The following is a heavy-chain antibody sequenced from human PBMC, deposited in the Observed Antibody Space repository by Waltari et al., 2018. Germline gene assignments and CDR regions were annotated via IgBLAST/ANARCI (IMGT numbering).Heavy chain of an antibody. D-gene: IGHD7-27*01. Sequence: QAQLVQSGTEVKKPGASVTVSCKASGYIFTDYFTHWVRQAPGQGLEWMGRINRKRGGTHYAQKCQGRGSMARDMCTKTAYMEVNRRTSADTAVYCCAGWAWGRPCDSWGQGTLVAVST. CDR2: INRKRGGT. CDR1: GYIFTDYF. CDR3: AGWAWGRPCDS. J-gene: IGHJ4*02. V-gene: IGHV1-2*02.